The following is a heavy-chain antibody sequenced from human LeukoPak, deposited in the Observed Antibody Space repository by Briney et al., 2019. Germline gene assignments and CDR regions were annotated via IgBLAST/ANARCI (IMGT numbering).Heavy chain of an antibody. J-gene: IGHJ4*02. Sequence: SETLSLTCTVSGGSISSSSYYWGWIRQPPGKGLEWIGSIYYSGSTYYNPSLKSRVTISVDTSKNQFSLKLSSVTAADAAVYYCARTRGGATIDYWGQGTLVTVSS. V-gene: IGHV4-39*07. D-gene: IGHD5-24*01. CDR1: GGSISSSSYY. CDR2: IYYSGST. CDR3: ARTRGGATIDY.